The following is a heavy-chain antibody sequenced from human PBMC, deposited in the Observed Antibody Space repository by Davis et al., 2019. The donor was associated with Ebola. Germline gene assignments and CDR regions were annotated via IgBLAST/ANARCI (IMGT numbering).Heavy chain of an antibody. J-gene: IGHJ4*02. Sequence: KVSCKGSGYSFTTHWIAWVRQTPAKGLEWMGIIYPGDSDTRYSPSFEGQVTISVDRSISTAYLQWSSLKASDTAMYYCAKQESLYGSSDYWGQGTLVTVSS. D-gene: IGHD3-22*01. V-gene: IGHV5-51*01. CDR3: AKQESLYGSSDY. CDR2: IYPGDSDT. CDR1: GYSFTTHW.